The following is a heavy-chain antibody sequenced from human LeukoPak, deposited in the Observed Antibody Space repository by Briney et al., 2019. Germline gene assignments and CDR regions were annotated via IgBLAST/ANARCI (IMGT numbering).Heavy chain of an antibody. J-gene: IGHJ6*02. CDR2: IYCSGST. CDR1: GGSISSGGYY. D-gene: IGHD5-12*01. V-gene: IGHV4-31*03. CDR3: ARVLSGYAYYYGMDV. Sequence: PSETLSLTCTVSGGSISSGGYYWSWIRQHPGKGLEWIGYIYCSGSTYYNPSLKSRVTISVDTSKNQFSLKLSSVTAADTAVYYCARVLSGYAYYYGMDVWGQGTTVTVSS.